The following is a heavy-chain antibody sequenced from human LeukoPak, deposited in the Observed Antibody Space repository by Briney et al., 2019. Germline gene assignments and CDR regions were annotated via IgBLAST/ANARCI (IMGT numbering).Heavy chain of an antibody. J-gene: IGHJ5*02. V-gene: IGHV4-59*08. CDR1: GGSINSYY. Sequence: PSETLSLTCSVSGGSINSYYWSWIRQPPGKGLEWIGYIYYTGSTNYNPSLKSRVTISVDTSKNQFSLKVTSVTAADTAVYYCARHYCSGGSCSSWWFDPWGQGTLVTVSS. CDR3: ARHYCSGGSCSSWWFDP. CDR2: IYYTGST. D-gene: IGHD2-15*01.